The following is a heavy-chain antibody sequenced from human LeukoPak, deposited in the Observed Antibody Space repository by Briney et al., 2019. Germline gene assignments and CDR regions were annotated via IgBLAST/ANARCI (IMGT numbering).Heavy chain of an antibody. Sequence: ASVKVSCKASGYTFASYGISWVRQAPGQGLEWMGWISAYNGNTNYAQKLQGRVTMTTDTSTSTAYMELRSLRSDDTAVYYCARDGEHYCSGGSCYFWFDPWGQGTLVTVSS. CDR1: GYTFASYG. V-gene: IGHV1-18*01. CDR2: ISAYNGNT. CDR3: ARDGEHYCSGGSCYFWFDP. J-gene: IGHJ5*02. D-gene: IGHD2-15*01.